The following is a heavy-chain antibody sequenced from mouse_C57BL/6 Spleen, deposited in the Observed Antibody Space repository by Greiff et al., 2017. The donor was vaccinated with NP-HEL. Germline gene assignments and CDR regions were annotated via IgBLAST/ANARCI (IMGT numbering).Heavy chain of an antibody. CDR3: ARSIYYSNYYAMDY. CDR2: INPNYGTT. V-gene: IGHV1-39*01. D-gene: IGHD2-5*01. Sequence: EVQLQQSGPELVKPGASVKISCKASGYSFTDYNMNWVKQSNGKSLEWIGVINPNYGTTSYNQKFKGKATLTVDQSSSTAYMQLNSLTSEGSAVYYCARSIYYSNYYAMDYWGQGTSVTVSS. J-gene: IGHJ4*01. CDR1: GYSFTDYN.